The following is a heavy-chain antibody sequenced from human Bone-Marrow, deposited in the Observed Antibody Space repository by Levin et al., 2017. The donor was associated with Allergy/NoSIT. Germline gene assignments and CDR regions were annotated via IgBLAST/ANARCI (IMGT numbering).Heavy chain of an antibody. J-gene: IGHJ4*02. CDR1: GGTFSSYA. CDR3: ARKKAVAGTGPWYYFDY. CDR2: IIPIFGTA. V-gene: IGHV1-69*06. Sequence: ASVKVSCKASGGTFSSYAISWVRQAPGQGLEWMGGIIPIFGTANYAQKFQGRVTITADKSTSTAYMELSSLRSEDTAVYYCARKKAVAGTGPWYYFDYWGQGTLVTVSS. D-gene: IGHD6-19*01.